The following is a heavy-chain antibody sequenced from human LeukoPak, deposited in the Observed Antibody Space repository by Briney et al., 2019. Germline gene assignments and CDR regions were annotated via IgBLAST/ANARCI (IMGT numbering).Heavy chain of an antibody. J-gene: IGHJ4*02. CDR2: IKQDGSEK. D-gene: IGHD3-16*01. V-gene: IGHV3-7*03. CDR1: GFTFSSYW. Sequence: GGSLRLSCAASGFTFSSYWMSWVRQAPGKGLEWVANIKQDGSEKYYVDSVKGRFTISRDNAKNSLYLQMNSLRAEDTAVYYCAKHGGYLLAPFDYWGQGTLVTVSS. CDR3: AKHGGYLLAPFDY.